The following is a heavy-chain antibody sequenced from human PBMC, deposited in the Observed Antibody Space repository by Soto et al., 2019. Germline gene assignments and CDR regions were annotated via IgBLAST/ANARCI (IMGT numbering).Heavy chain of an antibody. J-gene: IGHJ4*02. Sequence: GALRLSCAASGFTFSSYAMHWVRQAPGKGLEWVAVISYDGSNKYYADSVKGRFTISRDNSKNTLYLQMNSLRAEDTAVYYCARSASIFLALDYWGQGTLVTVSS. CDR3: ARSASIFLALDY. CDR1: GFTFSSYA. D-gene: IGHD6-6*01. CDR2: ISYDGSNK. V-gene: IGHV3-30-3*01.